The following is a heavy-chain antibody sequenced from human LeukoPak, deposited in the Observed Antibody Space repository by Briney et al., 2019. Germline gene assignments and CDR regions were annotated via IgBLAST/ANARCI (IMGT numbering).Heavy chain of an antibody. D-gene: IGHD1-26*01. CDR2: IRRKTVGGTT. CDR3: TRHTPLGGSPKGGSYYYYMDV. J-gene: IGHJ6*03. CDR1: GFTFSNAW. V-gene: IGHV3-15*01. Sequence: GGSLRLSCAASGFTFSNAWMSWVRQAPGKGLEWVGRIRRKTVGGTTDYAAPVKGRFTISRNDSNNTLYLQMNSLKTEDTAVYYCTRHTPLGGSPKGGSYYYYMDVWGKGTTVTVSS.